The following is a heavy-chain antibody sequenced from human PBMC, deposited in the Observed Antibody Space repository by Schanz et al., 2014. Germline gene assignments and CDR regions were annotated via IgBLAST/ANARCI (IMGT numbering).Heavy chain of an antibody. J-gene: IGHJ4*02. CDR1: GFTFSTYA. CDR2: INGNGGIT. V-gene: IGHV3-23*04. Sequence: VYLVESGGDLVKPGGSLRLSCAASGFTFSTYAMSWVRQAPGKGLEWVSAINGNGGITYYADPVKGRFTISRDNSKNTLYLQMNSLRAEDTAVYYCAREDCSATSCYFRYWGQGTLVTVSS. D-gene: IGHD2-21*01. CDR3: AREDCSATSCYFRY.